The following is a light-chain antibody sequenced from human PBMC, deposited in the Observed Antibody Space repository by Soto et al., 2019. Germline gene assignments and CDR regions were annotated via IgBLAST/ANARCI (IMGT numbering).Light chain of an antibody. J-gene: IGKJ1*01. Sequence: MTQSPSTLSASVGDRVTITCRASQSISSWLAWYQQKPGQAPRLLIYGASTRATGIPARFSGSGSGTEFTLTISSLQSEDFAVYYCQHYNNWPTFGQGTKVDIK. CDR3: QHYNNWPT. V-gene: IGKV3-15*01. CDR1: QSISSW. CDR2: GAS.